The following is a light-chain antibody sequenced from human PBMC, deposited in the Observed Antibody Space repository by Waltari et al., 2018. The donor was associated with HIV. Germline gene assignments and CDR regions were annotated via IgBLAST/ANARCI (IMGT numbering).Light chain of an antibody. CDR2: EDK. CDR1: SGSIDSNF. Sequence: NFMLTQAHSVSESPGKTVNISCTRSSGSIDSNFVKWYQQRPGSAPTIVIYEDKDRPSWVPDRFSVSIDSSSHSASLSISGLKTEDDADYYCQSYDSSNHVVFGGGTKLTVL. J-gene: IGLJ2*01. CDR3: QSYDSSNHVV. V-gene: IGLV6-57*03.